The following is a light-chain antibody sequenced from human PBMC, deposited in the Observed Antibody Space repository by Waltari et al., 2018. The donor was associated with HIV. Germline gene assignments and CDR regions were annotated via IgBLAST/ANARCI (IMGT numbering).Light chain of an antibody. Sequence: AVTQPASVSGLPGQSTTISCTGGDSDFGLYNFVSWYQQHSGKPPKLISYDVDSRASGVSDRFSGSMSGNTASLTISGLRAEDEAHYYCASFTGDNTVMFGGGTEVTVL. CDR3: ASFTGDNTVM. V-gene: IGLV2-14*03. J-gene: IGLJ3*02. CDR1: DSDFGLYNF. CDR2: DVD.